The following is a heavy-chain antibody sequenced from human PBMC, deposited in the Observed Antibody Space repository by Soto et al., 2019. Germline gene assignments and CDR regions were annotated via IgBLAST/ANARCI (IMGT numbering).Heavy chain of an antibody. V-gene: IGHV3-48*02. Sequence: TVGSLRLSCAASGFTFSSYSMNWVRQAPGKGLEWVSYISSSSSTIYYADSVKGRFTISRDNAKNSLYLQMNSLRDEDTAVYYCARDNSYYYGSGSYWDYYGMDVWGQGTTVTVSS. CDR1: GFTFSSYS. D-gene: IGHD3-10*01. J-gene: IGHJ6*02. CDR3: ARDNSYYYGSGSYWDYYGMDV. CDR2: ISSSSSTI.